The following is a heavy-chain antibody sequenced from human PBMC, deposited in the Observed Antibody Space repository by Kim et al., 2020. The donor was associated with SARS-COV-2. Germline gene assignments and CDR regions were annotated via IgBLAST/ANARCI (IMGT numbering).Heavy chain of an antibody. Sequence: SETLSLTCTVSGGSISSYYWSWIRQPPGKGLDWIGHISHSGTTRYSPSLKSRVTISVDTSKNQFSLKLSSVTAADTTVYYCARGRPDDYYYYGMDVWGQG. J-gene: IGHJ6*02. D-gene: IGHD2-2*01. V-gene: IGHV4-59*01. CDR3: ARGRPDDYYYYGMDV. CDR1: GGSISSYY. CDR2: ISHSGTT.